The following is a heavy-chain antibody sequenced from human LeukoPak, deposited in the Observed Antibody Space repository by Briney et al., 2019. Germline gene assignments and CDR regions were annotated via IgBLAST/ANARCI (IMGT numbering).Heavy chain of an antibody. D-gene: IGHD2-15*01. CDR2: TRNKANSYTT. Sequence: GGSLRLSCAASGFTFSDHYMDWFRQAPGKGLEWVGRTRNKANSYTTEYAASVKGRFTISRDDSKNSLYLQMNSLKTEDTAMYYCASRGGCTGGSCFSVDNWGQGTLVTVSS. CDR3: ASRGGCTGGSCFSVDN. CDR1: GFTFSDHY. V-gene: IGHV3-72*01. J-gene: IGHJ4*02.